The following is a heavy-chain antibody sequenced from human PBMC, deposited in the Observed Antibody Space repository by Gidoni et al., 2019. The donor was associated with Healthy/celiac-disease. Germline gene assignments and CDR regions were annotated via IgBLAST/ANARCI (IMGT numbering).Heavy chain of an antibody. Sequence: GLEWVSAIGTAGDPYYPGSVKGRFTISRENAKNSLYLQMNSLRAGDTAVYYCAREVVVVPAATKYYYYGMDVWGQGTTVTVSS. CDR3: AREVVVVPAATKYYYYGMDV. CDR2: IGTAGDP. D-gene: IGHD2-2*01. J-gene: IGHJ6*02. V-gene: IGHV3-13*05.